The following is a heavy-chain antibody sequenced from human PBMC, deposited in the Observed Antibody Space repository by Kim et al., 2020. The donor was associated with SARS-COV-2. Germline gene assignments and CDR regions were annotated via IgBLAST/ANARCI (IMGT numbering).Heavy chain of an antibody. V-gene: IGHV3-23*01. CDR3: ARTHYGDYV. CDR2: ISGSGANT. Sequence: GGSLRLSCAVSGFTFSTYAMNWVRQAPGKGLEWVAAISGSGANTHYADSVKGRFTISRDNSENTLYLQMNSLRVEDTAVYYCARTHYGDYVWGQGTLVTVSS. D-gene: IGHD4-17*01. CDR1: GFTFSTYA. J-gene: IGHJ4*02.